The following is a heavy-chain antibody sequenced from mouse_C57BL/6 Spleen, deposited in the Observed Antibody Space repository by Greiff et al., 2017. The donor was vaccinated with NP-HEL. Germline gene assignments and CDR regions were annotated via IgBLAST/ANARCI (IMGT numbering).Heavy chain of an antibody. V-gene: IGHV5-17*01. CDR1: GFTFSDYG. D-gene: IGHD2-4*01. Sequence: EVQGVESGGGLVKPGGSLKLSCAASGFTFSDYGMHWVRQAPEQGLEWVAYISSGSSTIYYADTVKGRFTISRDNAKNTLFLQLTSLRCEDAAMYYCARRNDYGVGYFDVWGTGTTVTVSS. J-gene: IGHJ1*03. CDR2: ISSGSSTI. CDR3: ARRNDYGVGYFDV.